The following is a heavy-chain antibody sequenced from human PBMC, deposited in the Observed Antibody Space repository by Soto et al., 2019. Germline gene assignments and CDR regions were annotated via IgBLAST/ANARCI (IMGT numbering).Heavy chain of an antibody. CDR1: GGTFSSYA. CDR2: IIPIFGTA. J-gene: IGHJ4*02. V-gene: IGHV1-69*13. D-gene: IGHD1-1*01. CDR3: ARGVSSQLEMRFDY. Sequence: ASVKVSCKASGGTFSSYAISWVRQAPGQGLEWMGGIIPIFGTANYAQKFQGRVTITADESTSTAYMGLSSLRSEDTAVYYCARGVSSQLEMRFDYWGQGTLVTVSS.